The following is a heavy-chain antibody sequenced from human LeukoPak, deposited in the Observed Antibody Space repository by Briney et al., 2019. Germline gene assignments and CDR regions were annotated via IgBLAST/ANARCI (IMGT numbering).Heavy chain of an antibody. V-gene: IGHV3-74*01. CDR2: INSDGSWT. J-gene: IGHJ4*02. Sequence: GGSLRLSCAASGGYFMHWVRQARGKGLVWVSHINSDGSWTSYADSVKGRFTISNDNAKNTVYLQMSNLRVEDTAVYYCVSFYETYWGRGTLVTVSS. D-gene: IGHD2/OR15-2a*01. CDR1: GGYF. CDR3: VSFYETY.